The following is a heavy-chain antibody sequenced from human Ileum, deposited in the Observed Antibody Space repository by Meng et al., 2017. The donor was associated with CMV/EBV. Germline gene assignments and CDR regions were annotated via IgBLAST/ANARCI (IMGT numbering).Heavy chain of an antibody. Sequence: GFTCRGDWMHGVRQAPGKGLVWVSRINSDGSSTSFADSVKGRFTISRDNAKNTLYLHMNSLRAEDTAVYYCSRGPASSGYFPGDYWGQGTLVTVSS. J-gene: IGHJ4*02. CDR2: INSDGSST. V-gene: IGHV3-74*01. CDR3: SRGPASSGYFPGDY. D-gene: IGHD6-19*01. CDR1: GFTCRGDW.